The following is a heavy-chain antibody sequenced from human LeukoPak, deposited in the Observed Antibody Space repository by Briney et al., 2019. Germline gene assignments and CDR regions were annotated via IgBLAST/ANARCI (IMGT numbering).Heavy chain of an antibody. CDR3: ARDRGARYGDYDYPTDY. CDR1: GYSFTSYG. V-gene: IGHV1-18*04. Sequence: GESLKISCKGSGYSFTSYGISWVRQAPGQGLEWMGWISAYNGNTNYAQKLQGRVTMTTDTSTSTAYMELRSLRSDDTAVYYCARDRGARYGDYDYPTDYWGQGTLVTVSS. J-gene: IGHJ4*02. D-gene: IGHD4-17*01. CDR2: ISAYNGNT.